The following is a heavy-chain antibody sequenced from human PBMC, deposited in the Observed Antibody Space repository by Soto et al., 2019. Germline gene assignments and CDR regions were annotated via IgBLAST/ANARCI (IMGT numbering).Heavy chain of an antibody. Sequence: EVQLVESGGGLVKPGGSLRLSCAASGFTFSSYSMNWFPQAPGRGLGWVSSISSSSSYIYYADSVKGRFTISRDNAKNSLYLQMNSLRAEDTAVYYCAREMYGSGSYRGWFDPWGQGTLVTVSS. CDR2: ISSSSSYI. CDR1: GFTFSSYS. CDR3: AREMYGSGSYRGWFDP. D-gene: IGHD3-10*01. J-gene: IGHJ5*02. V-gene: IGHV3-21*01.